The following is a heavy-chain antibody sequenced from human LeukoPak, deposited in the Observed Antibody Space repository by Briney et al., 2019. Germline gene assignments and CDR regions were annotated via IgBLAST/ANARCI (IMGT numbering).Heavy chain of an antibody. CDR1: GFTVSSNS. D-gene: IGHD3-16*01. Sequence: AWGSLSLSCAASGFTVSSNSMSWVRQAPGKGLEWVSFIYSDNTHYSDSVKGRFTISRDKSKNTLYLQMTSLRAEDTAVYYCARRAGAYTPPYDYWGQGTLVTVSS. J-gene: IGHJ4*02. CDR3: ARRAGAYTPPYDY. V-gene: IGHV3-53*01. CDR2: IYSDNT.